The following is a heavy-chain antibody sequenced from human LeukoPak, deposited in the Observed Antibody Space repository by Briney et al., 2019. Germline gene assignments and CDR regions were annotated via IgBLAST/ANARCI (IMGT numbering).Heavy chain of an antibody. V-gene: IGHV3-48*01. CDR1: GFIFSTYT. J-gene: IGHJ6*03. CDR2: IATSSSTI. D-gene: IGHD6-25*01. CDR3: ARFAAGGSYYYYMDV. Sequence: GGSLRLSCAASGFIFSTYTMNWVRQPPGKGLEWVSNIATSSSTIYYADSVKGRFTISRDNAKNSLYLQMNSLRADDTAVYYCARFAAGGSYYYYMDVWGKGTTVTVSS.